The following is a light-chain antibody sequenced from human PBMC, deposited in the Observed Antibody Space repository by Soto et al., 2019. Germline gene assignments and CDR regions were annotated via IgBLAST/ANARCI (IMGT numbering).Light chain of an antibody. V-gene: IGLV1-44*01. Sequence: QSVLTQPPSASGTPGQRVTISCSGSSSNIGSNTVNWYQQLPGTAPKLVIYRNNQRPSGVPDRFSGSKSGTSASLAISGLQSEDEADYYWAAWDDGLNGVVFGGGTKVTVL. CDR2: RNN. CDR3: AAWDDGLNGVV. CDR1: SSNIGSNT. J-gene: IGLJ2*01.